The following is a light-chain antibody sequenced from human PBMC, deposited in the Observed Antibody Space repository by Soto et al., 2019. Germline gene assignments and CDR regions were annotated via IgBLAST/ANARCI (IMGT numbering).Light chain of an antibody. CDR1: QSVSSN. CDR2: GAS. J-gene: IGKJ1*01. V-gene: IGKV3-15*01. Sequence: EIVMTQSPATLSVSPGERATLSCRASQSVSSNLAWYQQKPGQAPRLLIYGASTRATGIPARFSGSGSGTDFTLTISSLQPEDFATYYCQHYNSYSEAFGQGTKVDI. CDR3: QHYNSYSEA.